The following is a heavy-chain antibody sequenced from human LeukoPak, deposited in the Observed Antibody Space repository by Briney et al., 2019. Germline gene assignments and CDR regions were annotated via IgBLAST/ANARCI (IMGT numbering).Heavy chain of an antibody. D-gene: IGHD1-1*01. V-gene: IGHV1-2*06. Sequence: ASVKVSCKASGYTFTDYAMHWLRQAPGQGLEWMGRIDPNSGGTHYPQKFQGRVTVTRDTSITTAYMELTRLTSDDTATYFCTRDSTTSGPIGIWGQGTLVTVSA. CDR2: IDPNSGGT. J-gene: IGHJ4*02. CDR1: GYTFTDYA. CDR3: TRDSTTSGPIGI.